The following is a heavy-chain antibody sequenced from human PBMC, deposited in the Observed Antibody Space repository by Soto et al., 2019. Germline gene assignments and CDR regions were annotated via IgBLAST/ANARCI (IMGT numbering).Heavy chain of an antibody. CDR1: GGSISSGGYY. J-gene: IGHJ6*03. Sequence: SETLSLTCTVSGGSISSGGYYWSWIRQHPGKGLEWIGYIYYSGSTYYNPSLKSRVTISVDTSKNQFSLKLSSVTAADTAVYYCARDQGYDILTGSRPFYYMDVWGKGTTVTVSS. V-gene: IGHV4-31*03. CDR3: ARDQGYDILTGSRPFYYMDV. D-gene: IGHD3-9*01. CDR2: IYYSGST.